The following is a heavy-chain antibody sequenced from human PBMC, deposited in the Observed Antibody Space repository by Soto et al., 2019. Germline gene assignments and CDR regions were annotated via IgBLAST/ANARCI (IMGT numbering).Heavy chain of an antibody. CDR1: GVSIGDYG. Sequence: PVGPQRLSCAASGVSIGDYGMHWVSQTPGKGLEWLVVLSYNGNYRYSADSVKGRFTISRDNSKNTLFLQMNSLRADDTALYYCAKDEDYRDPTPHNIAFWGQGTLVTVSS. CDR2: LSYNGNYR. V-gene: IGHV3-30*18. D-gene: IGHD4-17*01. CDR3: AKDEDYRDPTPHNIAF. J-gene: IGHJ4*02.